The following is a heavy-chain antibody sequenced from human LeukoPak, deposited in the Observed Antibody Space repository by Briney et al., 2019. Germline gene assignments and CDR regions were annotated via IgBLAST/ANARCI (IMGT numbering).Heavy chain of an antibody. V-gene: IGHV3-7*04. CDR3: ARGITMAN. D-gene: IGHD3-10*01. CDR1: GFTFSNYW. CDR2: IKQDGSER. J-gene: IGHJ4*02. Sequence: GGSLRLSCAASGFTFSNYWMTWVRQAPGKGLEWVANIKQDGSERDYVDSEKGRFTISRDDAKNSLYLQMNSLRAEDTAVYYCARGITMANWGQGTLVTVSS.